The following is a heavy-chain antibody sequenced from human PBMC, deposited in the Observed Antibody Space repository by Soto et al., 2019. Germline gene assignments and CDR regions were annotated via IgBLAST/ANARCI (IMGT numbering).Heavy chain of an antibody. J-gene: IGHJ4*02. D-gene: IGHD3-10*01. CDR3: ARDAGYGSGSAIGYFDY. CDR2: ISYDGSNK. Sequence: QVQLVESGGGVVQPGRSLRLSCAASGFTFSSYAMHWVRQAPGKGLEWVAVISYDGSNKYYADSVKGRFTISRDNSKNTLYLQINSLRAEDTAVYYCARDAGYGSGSAIGYFDYWGQGTLVTVSS. CDR1: GFTFSSYA. V-gene: IGHV3-30-3*01.